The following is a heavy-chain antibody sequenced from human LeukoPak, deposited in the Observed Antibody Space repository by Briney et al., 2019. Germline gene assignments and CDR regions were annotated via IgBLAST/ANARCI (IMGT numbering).Heavy chain of an antibody. V-gene: IGHV3-74*01. D-gene: IGHD3-9*01. Sequence: GGSLRLSCAASGFISSYWMHWVRQAPGKGLVWVSRINSDGSSTNYADSVKGRFTISRDNAKNTLYLQMNSLRAEDTAVYFCARDRYDILTGYNPLGACDIWGQGTMVTVSS. CDR3: ARDRYDILTGYNPLGACDI. CDR2: INSDGSST. CDR1: GFISSYW. J-gene: IGHJ3*02.